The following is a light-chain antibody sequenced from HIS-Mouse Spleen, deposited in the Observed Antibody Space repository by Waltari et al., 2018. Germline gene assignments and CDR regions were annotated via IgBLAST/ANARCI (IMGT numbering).Light chain of an antibody. V-gene: IGKV3-15*01. CDR1: QSVSSN. Sequence: EIVMTQSPATLSVSPGERATLSCGASQSVSSNLAWYQQKPGQAPRLLIYGASTRATGIPARFSGSGSWTEFTLTISSMQSEDFAVYYCQQYNNWPPWTFGQGTKVEIK. CDR2: GAS. CDR3: QQYNNWPPWT. J-gene: IGKJ1*01.